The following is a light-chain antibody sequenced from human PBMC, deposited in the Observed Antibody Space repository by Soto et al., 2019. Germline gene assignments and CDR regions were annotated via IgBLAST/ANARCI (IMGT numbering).Light chain of an antibody. CDR3: QQVISYPPG. CDR1: QGISTF. J-gene: IGKJ3*01. Sequence: DIQLTQSPSFLSASVGDRVTITCRASQGISTFLAWYQQRPGKAPKLLIYAASTLQSGVPSRFSGSGSGKEFTLTISSLQPEDFATYYCQQVISYPPGFGPGTKVDIK. CDR2: AAS. V-gene: IGKV1-9*01.